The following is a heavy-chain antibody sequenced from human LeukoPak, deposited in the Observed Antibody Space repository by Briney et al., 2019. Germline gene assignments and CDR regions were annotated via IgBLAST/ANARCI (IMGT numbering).Heavy chain of an antibody. CDR2: IYWDDDK. CDR1: GFSLGTRGVG. Sequence: SGPTLVKPTQTLTLTCTFSGFSLGTRGVGVGWIRQPPGKALEWLSLIYWDDDKRYSPSLKSRLTITKDTSKNQVVLTMTNMDPVDTATYYCAHNRVHGGAGYWGQGTLVTVSS. J-gene: IGHJ4*02. D-gene: IGHD1-1*01. V-gene: IGHV2-5*02. CDR3: AHNRVHGGAGY.